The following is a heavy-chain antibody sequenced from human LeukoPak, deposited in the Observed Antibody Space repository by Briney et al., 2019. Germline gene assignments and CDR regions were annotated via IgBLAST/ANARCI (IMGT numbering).Heavy chain of an antibody. J-gene: IGHJ4*02. Sequence: GSLRLSCAASGFTFSSYGVHWVRQAPGKGLEWVAFIRYDGNNKYYADSVKGRFTISRDNSKNTLNLQMNSLRVEETAVYYCAKDKGGGSYYDSSGYFDYWGQGTLVTVSS. D-gene: IGHD3-22*01. CDR3: AKDKGGGSYYDSSGYFDY. CDR1: GFTFSSYG. CDR2: IRYDGNNK. V-gene: IGHV3-30*02.